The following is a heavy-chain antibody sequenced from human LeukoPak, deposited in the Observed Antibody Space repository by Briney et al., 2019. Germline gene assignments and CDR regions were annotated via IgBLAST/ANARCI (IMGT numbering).Heavy chain of an antibody. D-gene: IGHD6-19*01. CDR2: ISVSGDIT. V-gene: IGHV3-23*01. J-gene: IGHJ4*02. CDR3: ATGGKAWRISVAPQRMYYFES. CDR1: GFTFSTYT. Sequence: PGGSLRLSCAASGFTFSTYTMSWVRQAPGKGLEWVSSISVSGDITYYADSVRGRSTISRDSSQNALYLQVKSLRAEDTAVYYCATGGKAWRISVAPQRMYYFESWGQGTLVTVSS.